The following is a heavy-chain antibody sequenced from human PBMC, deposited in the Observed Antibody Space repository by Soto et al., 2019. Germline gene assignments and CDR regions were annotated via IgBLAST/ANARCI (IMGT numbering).Heavy chain of an antibody. J-gene: IGHJ4*02. CDR2: IYSGNTT. V-gene: IGHV3-66*01. CDR3: ARGYWVEGYGAGTYFDY. CDR1: GLSVTSNS. D-gene: IGHD2-15*01. Sequence: EVLLVQSGGGLVQPGGSLRLSCAPSGLSVTSNSMAWVRQAPGKGLEWVSVIYSGNTTHHADSVKGRFTISRDSSSNTLYLQMSSLRVEDTALYYCARGYWVEGYGAGTYFDYWGQGTLVTVSS.